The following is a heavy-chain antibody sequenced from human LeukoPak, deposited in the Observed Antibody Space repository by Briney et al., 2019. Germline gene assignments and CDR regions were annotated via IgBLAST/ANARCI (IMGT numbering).Heavy chain of an antibody. D-gene: IGHD3-10*01. CDR1: GGSISGYY. CDR2: IYYSGST. V-gene: IGHV4-59*01. J-gene: IGHJ4*02. Sequence: SETLSLTCTVSGGSISGYYWNWIRQPPGKGLEWIGYIYYSGSTNYNPSLKSRVTISVDTSKNQFSLKLSSVTAADTAVYYCARAGLTMVRGVYYFDYWGQGTLVTVSS. CDR3: ARAGLTMVRGVYYFDY.